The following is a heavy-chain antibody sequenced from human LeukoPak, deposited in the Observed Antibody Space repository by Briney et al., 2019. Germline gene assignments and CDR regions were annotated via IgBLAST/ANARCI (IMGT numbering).Heavy chain of an antibody. CDR3: ASKFGESYHYYYGLDV. Sequence: GGSLRLSCAASGFTFSSYAMTWVRQAPGKGLEWVSGIFGSGGGTHYADSVRGRFTISRDDSKTTVFLQMNSLRVEDTGVYYCASKFGESYHYYYGLDVWGQGTTVTVSS. CDR2: IFGSGGGT. V-gene: IGHV3-23*01. D-gene: IGHD3-10*01. J-gene: IGHJ6*02. CDR1: GFTFSSYA.